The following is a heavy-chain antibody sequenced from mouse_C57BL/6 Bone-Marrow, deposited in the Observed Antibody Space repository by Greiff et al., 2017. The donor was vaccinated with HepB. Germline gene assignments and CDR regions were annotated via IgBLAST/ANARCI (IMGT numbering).Heavy chain of an antibody. Sequence: LVESGPELVKPGASVKISCKASGYAFSSSWMNWVKQRPGKGLEWIGRIYPGDGDTNYNGKFKGKATLTADTSSSTAYMQLSSLTSEDSAFYFCARGDVWYQGYYAMDYWGQGTSVTVSS. D-gene: IGHD2-10*02. V-gene: IGHV1-82*01. CDR2: IYPGDGDT. CDR3: ARGDVWYQGYYAMDY. J-gene: IGHJ4*01. CDR1: GYAFSSSW.